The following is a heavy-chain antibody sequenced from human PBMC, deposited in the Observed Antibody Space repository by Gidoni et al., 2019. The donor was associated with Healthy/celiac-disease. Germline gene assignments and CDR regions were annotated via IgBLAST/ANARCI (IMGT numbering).Heavy chain of an antibody. CDR1: GFTFSSYS. CDR2: ISSMSSTI. D-gene: IGHD1-26*01. CDR3: ARGAVGALNGDY. Sequence: EVQLVESGGGLVQPGGSLRLSCAASGFTFSSYSMNWVRQAPGKGLEWFSYISSMSSTIYYADSVKGRFTISRDNAKNSLYLQMNSLRDEDTAVYYCARGAVGALNGDYWGQGTLVTVSS. V-gene: IGHV3-48*02. J-gene: IGHJ4*02.